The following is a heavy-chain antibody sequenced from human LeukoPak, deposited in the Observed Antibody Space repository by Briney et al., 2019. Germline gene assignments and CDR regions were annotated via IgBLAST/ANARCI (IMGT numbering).Heavy chain of an antibody. J-gene: IGHJ5*02. Sequence: PSETLSLTCTVSGGSISSYYWSWIQQPPGKGLEWIGYIYYSGSTNYNPSLKSRVTISVGTSKNQFSLKLSSVTAADTAVYYGARQHYDILTGYYTSNWFDPWGQGTLVTVSS. CDR1: GGSISSYY. CDR3: ARQHYDILTGYYTSNWFDP. D-gene: IGHD3-9*01. CDR2: IYYSGST. V-gene: IGHV4-59*08.